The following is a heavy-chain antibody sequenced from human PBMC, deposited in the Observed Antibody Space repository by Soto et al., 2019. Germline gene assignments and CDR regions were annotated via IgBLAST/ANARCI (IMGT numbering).Heavy chain of an antibody. J-gene: IGHJ6*02. CDR3: ARHVPFSGSYYNPHGRLGMDV. CDR2: ISYDGSNK. Sequence: GGSLRLSCAASGFTFSSYAMHWVRQAPGKGLEWVAVISYDGSNKYYADSVKGRFTISRDNSKNTLYLQMNSLRAEDTAVYYCARHVPFSGSYYNPHGRLGMDVWGQGTTVTVSS. V-gene: IGHV3-30-3*01. D-gene: IGHD3-10*01. CDR1: GFTFSSYA.